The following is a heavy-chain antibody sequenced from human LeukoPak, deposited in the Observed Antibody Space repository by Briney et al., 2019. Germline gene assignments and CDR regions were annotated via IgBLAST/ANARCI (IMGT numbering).Heavy chain of an antibody. J-gene: IGHJ4*02. Sequence: GGSLRLSCAASGFTFTSYAMTWVRQAPGKGLEWVSGISNSGSSTYYADSVKGRFTISRDNSKNTLYLQLSSLRAEDTAVYYCAKSLDLAVAGIDYWGQGTLVTVSS. V-gene: IGHV3-23*01. CDR1: GFTFTSYA. D-gene: IGHD6-19*01. CDR3: AKSLDLAVAGIDY. CDR2: ISNSGSST.